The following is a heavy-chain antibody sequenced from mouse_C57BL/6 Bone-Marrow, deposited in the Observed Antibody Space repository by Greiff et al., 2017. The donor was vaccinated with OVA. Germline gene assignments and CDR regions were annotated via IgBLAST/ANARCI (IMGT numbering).Heavy chain of an antibody. V-gene: IGHV1-81*01. CDR2: IYPRSGNT. Sequence: QVQLQQSGAELARPGASVKLSCKASGYTFTSYGISWVKQRTGQGLEWIGEIYPRSGNTYYNEKFKGKATLTADKSSSTAYMELRSLTSEDSAVYFCARKVITTVVAPSYWYFDVWGTGTTVTVSS. CDR1: GYTFTSYG. CDR3: ARKVITTVVAPSYWYFDV. D-gene: IGHD1-1*01. J-gene: IGHJ1*03.